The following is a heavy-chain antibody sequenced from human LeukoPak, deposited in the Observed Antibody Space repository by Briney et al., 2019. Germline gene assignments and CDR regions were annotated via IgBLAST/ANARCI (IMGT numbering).Heavy chain of an antibody. CDR3: ARDPGHSGWYGDY. CDR2: IWYDGSNK. V-gene: IGHV3-33*01. J-gene: IGHJ4*02. D-gene: IGHD6-19*01. CDR1: GFTFSSYG. Sequence: GGSLRLSCAASGFTFSSYGMHWVRQAPGRGLEWVSFIWYDGSNKYYADSVKGRFPISKDNSKNTLYLHMNSLRAEDTAVYYCARDPGHSGWYGDYWGQGTLVTVSS.